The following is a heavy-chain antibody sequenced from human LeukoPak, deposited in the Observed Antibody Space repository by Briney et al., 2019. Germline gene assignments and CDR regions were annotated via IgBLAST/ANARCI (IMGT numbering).Heavy chain of an antibody. CDR3: AKETAVAGTFGFDI. CDR1: GFTFKLYW. Sequence: GGSLRLSCAASGFTFKLYWMHWVRQVPGKGPVWVARINDDGSDTVYADSVKGRFTISRDDAKNSLYLQMNSLRAEDTAVYYCAKETAVAGTFGFDIWGQGTMVTVSS. J-gene: IGHJ3*02. V-gene: IGHV3-74*01. CDR2: INDDGSDT. D-gene: IGHD6-19*01.